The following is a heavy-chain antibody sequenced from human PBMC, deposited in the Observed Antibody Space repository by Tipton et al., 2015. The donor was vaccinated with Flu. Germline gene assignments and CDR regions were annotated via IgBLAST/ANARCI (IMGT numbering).Heavy chain of an antibody. CDR1: GDSVSSSISA. CDR3: VRAGRAFDI. Sequence: GLVKPSQTLSLTCDISGDSVSSSISAWNWIRQSPSSGLEWLGRTYYGSNWHNDYAVSVKSRITLKPDTSKNQFSLQLNSVTFEDTAVYYCVRAGRAFDIWGQGPMVTVSS. CDR2: TYYGSNWHN. V-gene: IGHV6-1*01. J-gene: IGHJ3*02. D-gene: IGHD1-26*01.